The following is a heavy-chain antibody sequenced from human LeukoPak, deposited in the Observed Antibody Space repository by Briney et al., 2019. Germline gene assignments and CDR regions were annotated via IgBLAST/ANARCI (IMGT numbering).Heavy chain of an antibody. J-gene: IGHJ6*03. D-gene: IGHD2-2*01. V-gene: IGHV3-48*01. CDR3: ARAPTDIVVVPAANPGGYYYYMDV. Sequence: GGSLRLSCAASGFTFSSYSMNWVRQAPGKGLEWVSYISSSSTIYYADSVKGRFTISRDNAKNSLYLQMNSLRAEDTAVYYCARAPTDIVVVPAANPGGYYYYMDVWGKGTTVTVSS. CDR1: GFTFSSYS. CDR2: ISSSSTI.